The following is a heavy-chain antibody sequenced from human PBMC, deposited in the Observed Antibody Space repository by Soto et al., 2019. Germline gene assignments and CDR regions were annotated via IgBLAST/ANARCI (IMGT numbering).Heavy chain of an antibody. J-gene: IGHJ4*02. D-gene: IGHD3-16*02. CDR2: IHDTGRT. V-gene: IGHV4-4*07. CDR3: ARETVSGTYRFDS. Sequence: QVQLQESGPGLVRPSETLSLTCTVSGDSLSTYYWSWIRQPAGERLEWIGRIHDTGRTNYNPSLKSRVTMSVETSKNQFSLRVNSVTAADTAVYYCARETVSGTYRFDSWGQGTLVTVSS. CDR1: GDSLSTYY.